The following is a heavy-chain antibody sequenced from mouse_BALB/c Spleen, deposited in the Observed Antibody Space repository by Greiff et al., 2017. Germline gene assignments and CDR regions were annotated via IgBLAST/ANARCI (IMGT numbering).Heavy chain of an antibody. V-gene: IGHV5-17*02. CDR2: ISSGSSTI. CDR3: ARYPADYAMDY. Sequence: EVNVVESGGGLVQPGGSRKLSCAASGFTFSSFGMHWVRQAPEKGLEWVAYISSGSSTIYYADTVKGRFTISRDNPKNTLFLQMTSLRSEDTAMYYCARYPADYAMDYWGQGTSVTVSS. D-gene: IGHD1-2*01. CDR1: GFTFSSFG. J-gene: IGHJ4*01.